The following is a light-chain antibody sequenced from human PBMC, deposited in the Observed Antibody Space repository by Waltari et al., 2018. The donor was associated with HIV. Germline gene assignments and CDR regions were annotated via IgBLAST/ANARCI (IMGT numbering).Light chain of an antibody. CDR2: KAS. Sequence: IQMTQSPSILSASVGDRITITCRASQNVDSWLAWYQQRPGRAPKLLIYKASTLKYGVPARFSGSRSGTNFTLTINSLHPDDFATYYCQQYNSDFYTFGLGTRLDLK. J-gene: IGKJ2*01. V-gene: IGKV1-5*03. CDR3: QQYNSDFYT. CDR1: QNVDSW.